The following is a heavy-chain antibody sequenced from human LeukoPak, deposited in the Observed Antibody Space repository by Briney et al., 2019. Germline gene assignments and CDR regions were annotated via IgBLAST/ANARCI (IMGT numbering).Heavy chain of an antibody. CDR2: IYYSGST. J-gene: IGHJ6*02. V-gene: IGHV4-30-4*01. D-gene: IGHD4-17*01. Sequence: PSETLSLTCNVSGGSVSSGDHYWSWIRQPPGKGLEWIGYIYYSGSTYYNPPLKSRVTISLDTSKNQFSLKLSSVTAADTAVYFCARDQIDDYGDRRSSSYYYGMDVWGQGTTVTVSS. CDR3: ARDQIDDYGDRRSSSYYYGMDV. CDR1: GGSVSSGDHY.